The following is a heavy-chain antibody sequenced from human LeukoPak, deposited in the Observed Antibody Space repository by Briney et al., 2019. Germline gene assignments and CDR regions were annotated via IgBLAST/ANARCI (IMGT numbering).Heavy chain of an antibody. Sequence: GESLKISCKGSGCSFTNYWIAWVRQMPGKGLEWMGIVYPGDSDTRYSPSFQGQVTISADKSISTAYLQWSSLKASDTAMYYCARRKPWSGYYSDFDYWGQGTLVSVSS. D-gene: IGHD3-3*01. V-gene: IGHV5-51*01. CDR3: ARRKPWSGYYSDFDY. CDR1: GCSFTNYW. J-gene: IGHJ4*02. CDR2: VYPGDSDT.